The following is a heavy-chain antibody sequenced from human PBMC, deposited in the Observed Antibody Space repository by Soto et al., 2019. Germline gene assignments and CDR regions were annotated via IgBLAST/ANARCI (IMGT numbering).Heavy chain of an antibody. J-gene: IGHJ4*02. CDR2: IWYDGSNK. Sequence: QVQLVESGGGVVQPGRSLRLSCAASGFTFSSYGMHWVRQAPGKGLEWVAVIWYDGSNKYYADSVKGRFTISRDNSKNTLYLQMNSLRAEDTAVYYCARDGAGSMKSSSWHAWVDYWGQGTLVTVSS. CDR3: ARDGAGSMKSSSWHAWVDY. CDR1: GFTFSSYG. V-gene: IGHV3-33*01. D-gene: IGHD6-13*01.